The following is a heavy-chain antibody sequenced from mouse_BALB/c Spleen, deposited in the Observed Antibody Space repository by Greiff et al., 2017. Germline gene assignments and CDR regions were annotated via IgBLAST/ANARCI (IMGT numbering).Heavy chain of an antibody. Sequence: VKLQESGPGLVAPSQSLSITCSVPGFSLTGYGVNWVRQPPGKGLEWLGMIWGDGSTDYNPALKSRLSISKDNSKSQVFLKMNSLQTDDTARYYSARDWDYDYYAMDYWGQGTSVTVSS. J-gene: IGHJ4*01. CDR3: ARDWDYDYYAMDY. CDR1: GFSLTGYG. CDR2: IWGDGST. D-gene: IGHD2-4*01. V-gene: IGHV2-6-7*01.